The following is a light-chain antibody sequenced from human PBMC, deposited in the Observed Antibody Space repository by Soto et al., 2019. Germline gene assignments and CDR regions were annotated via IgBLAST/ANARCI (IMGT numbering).Light chain of an antibody. CDR1: QRVSTNY. J-gene: IGKJ2*01. V-gene: IGKV3-20*01. Sequence: EIVLTQSPGTLSSSPGERATISCRASQRVSTNYGAWYQQKPGETPRLLVNGASIMATGIPDRFSGGGSGTDFTLTISSLQPEDFAAYYRQQYGLPPHSFGQGTRVEIK. CDR2: GAS. CDR3: QQYGLPPHS.